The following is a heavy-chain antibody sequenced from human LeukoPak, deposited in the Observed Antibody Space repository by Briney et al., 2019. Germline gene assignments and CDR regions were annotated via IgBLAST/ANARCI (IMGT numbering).Heavy chain of an antibody. D-gene: IGHD6-19*01. V-gene: IGHV5-51*01. CDR3: ARLASAWNFDY. Sequence: GESLKISCKGSGYSFTSYWIGGVRQMPGKDLEWMGIFSPGDSDSRYSPSFQGQVTISADKSISTVYLQWSSLKASDTAMYYCARLASAWNFDYWGQGTLVTVSS. CDR1: GYSFTSYW. CDR2: FSPGDSDS. J-gene: IGHJ4*02.